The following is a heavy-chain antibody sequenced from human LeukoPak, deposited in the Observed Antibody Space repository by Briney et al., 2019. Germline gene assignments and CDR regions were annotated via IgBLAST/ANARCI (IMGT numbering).Heavy chain of an antibody. Sequence: PGGSLRLSCAASGFTFSSYAMHWVRQAPGKGLEWVAVISYDGSNKYYADSVKGRFTISRDNSKNTLYLQMNSLRAADTAVYYCARAVDTAMAEFDYWGQGTLVTVSS. CDR1: GFTFSSYA. V-gene: IGHV3-30*04. D-gene: IGHD5-18*01. J-gene: IGHJ4*02. CDR3: ARAVDTAMAEFDY. CDR2: ISYDGSNK.